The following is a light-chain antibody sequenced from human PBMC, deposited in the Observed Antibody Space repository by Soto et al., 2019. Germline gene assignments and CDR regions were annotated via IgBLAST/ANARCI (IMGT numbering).Light chain of an antibody. J-gene: IGKJ3*01. V-gene: IGKV3-20*01. CDR2: GAS. CDR1: QSVSSSY. Sequence: EIVLTQSPGTLSLSPGERATLSCRASQSVSSSYLAWYQQEPGQAPRLLIYGASSRATGIQDRFSGSGSGTDFTITISRLEPEDFAGYYCQQYGSSLFTFGPGTKVDIK. CDR3: QQYGSSLFT.